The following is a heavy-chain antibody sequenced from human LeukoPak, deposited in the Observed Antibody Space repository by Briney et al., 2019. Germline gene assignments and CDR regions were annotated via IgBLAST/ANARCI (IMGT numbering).Heavy chain of an antibody. V-gene: IGHV3-30*02. CDR2: IRYDGSNK. J-gene: IGHJ4*02. Sequence: GGSLRLSCAASGFTFSSYGMHWVRQAPGKGLEWVAFIRYDGSNKYYADSVKGRFTISRDNSKNTLYLQMNSLRAEDTAVYYCAKDGYSSIPGFHFEYWGQGTPVTVSS. CDR1: GFTFSSYG. D-gene: IGHD6-13*01. CDR3: AKDGYSSIPGFHFEY.